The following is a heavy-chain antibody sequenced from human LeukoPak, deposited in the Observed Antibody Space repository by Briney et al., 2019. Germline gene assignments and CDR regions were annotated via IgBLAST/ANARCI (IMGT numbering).Heavy chain of an antibody. J-gene: IGHJ4*02. CDR2: INTDGSST. V-gene: IGHV3-74*01. CDR1: GFTFNSYW. CDR3: VVWGEDSSGHRFDH. Sequence: PGGSLRLSCAASGFTFNSYWMHWVRQAPGKGLLCVSRINTDGSSTHYADSVKGRLTISRDNAKNMLYLQMNGLRAEDTAVYYCVVWGEDSSGHRFDHWGQGTLVTVSS. D-gene: IGHD3-22*01.